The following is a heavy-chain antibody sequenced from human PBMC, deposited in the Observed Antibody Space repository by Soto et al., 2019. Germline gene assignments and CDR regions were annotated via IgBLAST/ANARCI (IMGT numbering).Heavy chain of an antibody. CDR3: AGGGGVGVAGSAAFDM. V-gene: IGHV1-2*02. CDR2: INPATGAA. CDR1: GYPVTAYY. Sequence: QLHLVQSGAVVKKPGASVTVSCSASGYPVTAYYMHWVRQAPGRGLEWMGGINPATGAAKYTQTFQGRVTMTRDTSTGTVFMELRGLTSEAAAVFYWAGGGGVGVAGSAAFDMWGLGTLVTVSS. D-gene: IGHD3-3*01. J-gene: IGHJ3*02.